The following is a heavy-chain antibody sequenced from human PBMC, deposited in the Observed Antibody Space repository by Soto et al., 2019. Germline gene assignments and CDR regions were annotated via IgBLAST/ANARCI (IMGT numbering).Heavy chain of an antibody. CDR3: ARHPRITRGWHFDL. CDR2: IFHSGDT. Sequence: PSETLSLTCTVSGGSIDTSDYYWSWIRQQPGKGLEWIGYIFHSGDTYYNPSLTSRLAFSVDTSKNQFSLRLTSVTVADTATYFCARHPRITRGWHFDLWGRGTLVTVSS. D-gene: IGHD1-20*01. V-gene: IGHV4-31*02. J-gene: IGHJ2*01. CDR1: GGSIDTSDYY.